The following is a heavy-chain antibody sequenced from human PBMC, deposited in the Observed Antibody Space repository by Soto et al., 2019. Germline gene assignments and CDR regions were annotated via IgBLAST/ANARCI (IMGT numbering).Heavy chain of an antibody. D-gene: IGHD6-13*01. CDR1: GFTFTSSA. V-gene: IGHV1-58*01. J-gene: IGHJ6*02. CDR3: AVGSRSWHFATYCYYGMDV. Sequence: ASVKVSCKASGFTFTSSAVQWVRQARGQRLEWIGWIVVGSGNTNYAQKFQERVTITRDMSTSTAYMELSSLRSEDTAVYYCAVGSRSWHFATYCYYGMDVWGQGLTVTV. CDR2: IVVGSGNT.